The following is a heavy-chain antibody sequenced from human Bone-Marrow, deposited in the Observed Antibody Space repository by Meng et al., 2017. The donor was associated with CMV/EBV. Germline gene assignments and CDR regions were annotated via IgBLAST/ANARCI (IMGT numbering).Heavy chain of an antibody. CDR2: INPNSDGT. CDR1: GGTFSSYA. CDR3: ARGGGGCGDRDYYYGMDV. J-gene: IGHJ6*02. V-gene: IGHV1-2*02. D-gene: IGHD4-17*01. Sequence: ASVKVSCKASGGTFSSYAISWVRQAPGQGLEWMGWINPNSDGTNYAQKFQGRVTLTRDTSISTAYMELSRLRSDDTAVYYCARGGGGCGDRDYYYGMDVWGQGTTVTVSS.